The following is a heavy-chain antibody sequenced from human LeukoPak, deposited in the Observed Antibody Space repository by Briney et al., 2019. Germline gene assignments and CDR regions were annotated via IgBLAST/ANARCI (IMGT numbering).Heavy chain of an antibody. J-gene: IGHJ4*02. CDR1: GFTFSSYG. V-gene: IGHV3-33*06. CDR3: GKDATQTGTPSPLYY. D-gene: IGHD1-7*01. CDR2: IWYDGSNK. Sequence: GGSLRLSCAASGFTFSSYGMHWVRQAPGKGLEWMAVIWYDGSNKYYADSVKGRFTISRDNSKNTLYLQMNSLRAEDTAVYYCGKDATQTGTPSPLYYSGQGSLVTVSS.